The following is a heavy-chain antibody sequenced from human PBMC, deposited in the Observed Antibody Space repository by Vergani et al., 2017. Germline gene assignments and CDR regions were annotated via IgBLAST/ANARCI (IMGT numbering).Heavy chain of an antibody. CDR2: IRGSGGST. V-gene: IGHV3-23*01. CDR3: AKDRSLMVREVIIADWYFDL. Sequence: EVQLLESGGGLVKPGGSLRLSCAASGFTFSSYAMSWVRQAPGKGLEWVSAIRGSGGSTYYADSVKGRFTISRDNSKNTLYLQMNSQRAEDTAVYYCAKDRSLMVREVIIADWYFDLWGRGTLVTVSS. D-gene: IGHD3-10*01. J-gene: IGHJ2*01. CDR1: GFTFSSYA.